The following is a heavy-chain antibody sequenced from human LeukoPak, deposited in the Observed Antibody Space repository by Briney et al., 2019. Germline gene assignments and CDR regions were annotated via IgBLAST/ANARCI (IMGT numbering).Heavy chain of an antibody. Sequence: GASVKVSCKASGYTFISHLIHWVRQAPGARLEWMGMIDPSGGSTNYAQKFQVRVTMTEDTSTDTAYMELSSLRSEDTAVYYCATERYVGSGWLLYWGQGTLVTVSS. D-gene: IGHD6-19*01. CDR3: ATERYVGSGWLLY. J-gene: IGHJ4*02. CDR1: GYTFISHL. V-gene: IGHV1-46*01. CDR2: IDPSGGST.